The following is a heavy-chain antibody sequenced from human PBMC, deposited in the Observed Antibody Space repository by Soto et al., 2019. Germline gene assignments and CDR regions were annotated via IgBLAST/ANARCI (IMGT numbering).Heavy chain of an antibody. Sequence: EVQLVESGGGLAQPGGSLRLSCAASGFTFSSYWMSWVRQAPGKGLEWVANIKQDGSEKYYVDSVKGRFTISRDNAKNSLYLQMNSLRAEDTAAYSCARDTGIEVAGDAFDSWGQGTLVTVSS. J-gene: IGHJ4*02. CDR3: ARDTGIEVAGDAFDS. D-gene: IGHD6-19*01. V-gene: IGHV3-7*01. CDR1: GFTFSSYW. CDR2: IKQDGSEK.